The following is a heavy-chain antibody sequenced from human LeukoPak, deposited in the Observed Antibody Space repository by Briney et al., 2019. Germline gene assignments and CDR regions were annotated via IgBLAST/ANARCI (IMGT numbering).Heavy chain of an antibody. Sequence: GGSLRLSCAASGFTFGSYGMHWVRQAPGKGLEWVAVISYDGSNKYYADSVKGRFTISRDNSKNTLYLQMNSLRAEDTAVYYCASSGYSYGMDVWGQGTLVTVSS. CDR2: ISYDGSNK. J-gene: IGHJ6*02. V-gene: IGHV3-30*03. CDR1: GFTFGSYG. D-gene: IGHD3-3*01. CDR3: ASSGYSYGMDV.